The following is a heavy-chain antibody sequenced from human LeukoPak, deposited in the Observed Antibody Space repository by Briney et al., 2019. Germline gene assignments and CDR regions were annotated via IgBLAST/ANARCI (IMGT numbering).Heavy chain of an antibody. J-gene: IGHJ4*02. CDR3: AKDATLFGDQYFDY. Sequence: PGRSLRLSCAASGFTLSSHGMHWVRQAPGKGLEWVAVTSYDGSTKYYADSAKGRFNISRDNSKNTLYLQMNSLRVDDTAVYYCAKDATLFGDQYFDYWGQGTLVIVSS. CDR1: GFTLSSHG. CDR2: TSYDGSTK. D-gene: IGHD3-10*01. V-gene: IGHV3-30*18.